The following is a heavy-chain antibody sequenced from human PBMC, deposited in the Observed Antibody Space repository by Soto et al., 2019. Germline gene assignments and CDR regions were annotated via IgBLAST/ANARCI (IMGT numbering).Heavy chain of an antibody. D-gene: IGHD2-2*01. CDR2: VYPGTSQT. CDR3: ARHGLYCSSTSCAKRYYYYYMDV. CDR1: GYSFRSFW. J-gene: IGHJ6*03. Sequence: PGESLKISCKTSGYSFRSFWIGWVRQMPGKGLEWMGIVYPGTSQTTYSPSFQGQVTVSADKSISTAYLQWSSLKASDTAMYYCARHGLYCSSTSCAKRYYYYYMDVWGKGTTVTVSS. V-gene: IGHV5-51*01.